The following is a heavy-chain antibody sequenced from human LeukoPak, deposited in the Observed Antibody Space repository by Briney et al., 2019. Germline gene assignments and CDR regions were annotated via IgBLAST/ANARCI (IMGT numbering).Heavy chain of an antibody. CDR1: GFTFTSSA. CDR3: AREARYCSGGSCYLD. V-gene: IGHV1-58*01. D-gene: IGHD2-15*01. CDR2: IVVGSGNT. J-gene: IGHJ4*02. Sequence: SVKVSCKASGFTFTSSAVQWVRLARGQRLEWIGWIVVGSGNTNYAQKFQERVTITRDMSTSTAYMELSSLRPEDTAVYYCAREARYCSGGSCYLDWGQGTLVTVSS.